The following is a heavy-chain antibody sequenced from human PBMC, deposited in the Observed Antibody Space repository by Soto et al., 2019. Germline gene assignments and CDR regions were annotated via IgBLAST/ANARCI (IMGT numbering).Heavy chain of an antibody. D-gene: IGHD2-2*01. Sequence: EVQLLESGGGLGQPGGSLRLSCVGSGHTFHNYAMTWVRQAPGKGLGWVSGISGSGRSTYYADSVRGRFTISRDDSKNKLYFQMNSLRAEDTALYYCARVSRGIGVVPAALNWGQGTLVTVSS. CDR2: ISGSGRST. V-gene: IGHV3-23*01. J-gene: IGHJ4*02. CDR3: ARVSRGIGVVPAALN. CDR1: GHTFHNYA.